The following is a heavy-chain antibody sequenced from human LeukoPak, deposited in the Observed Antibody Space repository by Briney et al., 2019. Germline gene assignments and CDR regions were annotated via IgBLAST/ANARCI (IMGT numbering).Heavy chain of an antibody. J-gene: IGHJ4*02. D-gene: IGHD1-1*01. CDR2: IYFNGRT. CDR3: ATDNWNHGEGDY. V-gene: IGHV4-39*07. Sequence: SETLSLTCTVSGGSVSNSRVYWGWIRQTPGEGLEWIGSIYFNGRTYYNPSLKSRVTISVDTPKNQFSLKLTSVTAADTAVYYCATDNWNHGEGDYWGQGTLVTVSS. CDR1: GGSVSNSRVY.